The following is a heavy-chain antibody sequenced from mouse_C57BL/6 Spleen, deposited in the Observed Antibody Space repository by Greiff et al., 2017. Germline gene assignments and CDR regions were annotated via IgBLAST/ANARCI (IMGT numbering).Heavy chain of an antibody. J-gene: IGHJ2*01. CDR3: TRRRDYDYGNY. CDR2: IDPETGGT. V-gene: IGHV1-15*01. D-gene: IGHD2-4*01. Sequence: VQRVESRAELVRPGASVTLSCKASGYTFTDYEMHWVKQTPMHGLEWIGAIDPETGGTAYNQKFKGKAILTADKSSSTAYMELRSLTSEDSAVYYCTRRRDYDYGNYWGQGTTLTVSS. CDR1: GYTFTDYE.